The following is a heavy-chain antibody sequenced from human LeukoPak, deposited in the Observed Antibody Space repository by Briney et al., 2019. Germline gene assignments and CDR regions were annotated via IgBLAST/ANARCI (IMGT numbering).Heavy chain of an antibody. V-gene: IGHV5-51*01. CDR3: ARQTSSSSSYSWFDP. CDR2: IYPGDSDT. D-gene: IGHD6-6*01. J-gene: IGHJ5*02. Sequence: GESLKISCKGSGYSFTSYWIGWVRQMPGKGLEWMGIIYPGDSDTRYSPSFQGQVTISADKSITTAYLQWGSLKASDTAMYYCARQTSSSSSYSWFDPWGQGTLVTVSS. CDR1: GYSFTSYW.